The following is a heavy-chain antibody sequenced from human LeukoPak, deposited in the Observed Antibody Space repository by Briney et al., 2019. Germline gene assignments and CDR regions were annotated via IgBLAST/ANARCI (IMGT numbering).Heavy chain of an antibody. Sequence: SETLSLTCAVYGGSFSGYYWSWIRQPPGXXLEWIGEINHSGSTNYNPSLKSRVTISVDTSKNQFSLKLSSVTAADTAVYYCARRGRAARPDYYFDYWGQGTLVTVSS. CDR3: ARRGRAARPDYYFDY. D-gene: IGHD6-6*01. V-gene: IGHV4-34*01. CDR2: INHSGST. CDR1: GGSFSGYY. J-gene: IGHJ4*02.